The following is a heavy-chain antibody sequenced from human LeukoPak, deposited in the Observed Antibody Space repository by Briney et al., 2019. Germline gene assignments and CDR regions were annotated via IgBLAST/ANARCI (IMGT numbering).Heavy chain of an antibody. CDR2: INQIGNT. Sequence: SETLALTCYLYGGSFGGYYWSWIRQSPGKGLKWIGEINQIGNTNYIPSLKSRLTISIDTSNNQFSLNLTSVTAADTGVYYCARIRRPLRGYFDHWGQGTLVT. CDR3: ARIRRPLRGYFDH. CDR1: GGSFGGYY. V-gene: IGHV4-34*01. D-gene: IGHD3-16*01. J-gene: IGHJ4*02.